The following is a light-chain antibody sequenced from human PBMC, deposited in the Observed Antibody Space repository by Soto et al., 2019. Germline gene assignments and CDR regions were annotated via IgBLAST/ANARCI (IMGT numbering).Light chain of an antibody. CDR1: QGISSY. CDR3: QPYYSYPPYT. Sequence: AIRMTQSPSSLSASTGDRVTITCRASQGISSYLAWYQQKPGKAPKLLIYAASTLQSGVPSRFSGSGSGTDFTLSTSCLQSEDCATYYCQPYYSYPPYTFGQGTKLEIK. V-gene: IGKV1-8*01. J-gene: IGKJ2*01. CDR2: AAS.